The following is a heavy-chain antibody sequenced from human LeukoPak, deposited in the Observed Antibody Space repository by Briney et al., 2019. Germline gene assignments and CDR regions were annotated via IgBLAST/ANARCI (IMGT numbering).Heavy chain of an antibody. CDR1: GFTFSSYA. V-gene: IGHV3-21*01. Sequence: GGSLRLSCAASGFTFSSYAMNWVRQAPGKGLEWVSSISSSSSYIYYADSVKGRFTISRDNAKNSLYLQMNSLRAEDTAVYYCARLITDLYDILTGYGGSYFDIWGRGTMVTVSS. D-gene: IGHD3-9*01. CDR2: ISSSSSYI. CDR3: ARLITDLYDILTGYGGSYFDI. J-gene: IGHJ3*02.